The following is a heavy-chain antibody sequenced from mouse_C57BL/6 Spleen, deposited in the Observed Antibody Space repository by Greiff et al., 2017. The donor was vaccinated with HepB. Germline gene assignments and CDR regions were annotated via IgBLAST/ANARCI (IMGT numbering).Heavy chain of an antibody. CDR3: AREAGVSDY. CDR2: ISSGSSTI. V-gene: IGHV5-17*01. D-gene: IGHD6-2*01. Sequence: VQLKESGGGLVKPGGSLKLSCAASGFTFSDYGMHWVRQAPEKGLEWVAYISSGSSTIYYADTVKGRFTISRDNAKNTLFLQMTSLRSEDTAMYYCAREAGVSDYWGQGTTLTVSS. CDR1: GFTFSDYG. J-gene: IGHJ2*01.